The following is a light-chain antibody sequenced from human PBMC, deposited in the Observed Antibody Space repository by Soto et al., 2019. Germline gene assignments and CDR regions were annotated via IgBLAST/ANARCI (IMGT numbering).Light chain of an antibody. J-gene: IGKJ1*01. CDR3: QHYNSYSEA. CDR2: DAS. Sequence: DIPMTQSPSPLSASIGDRVTITCRASESIRTWLAWYQHKPGKAPTFLIYDASSLESGVPSRFSGSGSGTECTLTISSLQPDDVATYYCQHYNSYSEAFGQGTKVDIK. CDR1: ESIRTW. V-gene: IGKV1-5*01.